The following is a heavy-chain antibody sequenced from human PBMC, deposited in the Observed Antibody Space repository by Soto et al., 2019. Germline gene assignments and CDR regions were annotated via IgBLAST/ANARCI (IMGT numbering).Heavy chain of an antibody. Sequence: SETLSLTCAVSGYSISSGYYWGWIRQPPGKGLEWIGSIYHSGSTYYNPSLKSRVTISVDTSKNQFSLKLSSVTAADTAVYYCAREKLVATQFDYWGQGTRITVSS. CDR1: GYSISSGYY. V-gene: IGHV4-38-2*02. D-gene: IGHD5-12*01. CDR2: IYHSGST. J-gene: IGHJ4*02. CDR3: AREKLVATQFDY.